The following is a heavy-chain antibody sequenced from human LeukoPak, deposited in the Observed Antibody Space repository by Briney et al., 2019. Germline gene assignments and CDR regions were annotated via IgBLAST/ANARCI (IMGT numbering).Heavy chain of an antibody. CDR3: ARDLLAAAGINWFDP. J-gene: IGHJ5*02. CDR1: GFTFSSYW. CDR2: INSDGSST. D-gene: IGHD6-13*01. Sequence: PGGSLRLSCAASGFTFSSYWMHWVRQAPGKGLVWVSRINSDGSSTSYADSVKGRFTISRDNAKNTLYLQMNSLRAEDTAVYYCARDLLAAAGINWFDPWGQGTLVTVSS. V-gene: IGHV3-74*01.